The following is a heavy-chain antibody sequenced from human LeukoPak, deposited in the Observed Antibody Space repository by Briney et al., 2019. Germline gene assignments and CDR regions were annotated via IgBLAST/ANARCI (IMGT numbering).Heavy chain of an antibody. J-gene: IGHJ5*02. Sequence: PSETLSLTCTVSGGSISTYHWSWIRQLAGKGLEWIGRIYTSGSTSYSPSLKSRVSISVHKSKSQFSLKLSSVTAADTAVYYCARDLEHCDSTSCHNWFDPWGQGTLVTFSS. CDR3: ARDLEHCDSTSCHNWFDP. D-gene: IGHD2-2*01. V-gene: IGHV4-4*07. CDR1: GGSISTYH. CDR2: IYTSGST.